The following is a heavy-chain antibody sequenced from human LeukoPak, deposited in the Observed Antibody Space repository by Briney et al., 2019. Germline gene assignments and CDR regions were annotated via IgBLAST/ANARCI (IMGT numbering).Heavy chain of an antibody. CDR1: GTIFSRNA. D-gene: IGHD6-13*01. CDR2: FVPRFGTA. V-gene: IGHV1-69*01. J-gene: IGHJ5*02. CDR3: ARGEIAVAGKVNWFDP. Sequence: ASVKVSCKSSGTIFSRNAISGVRQAPGQGLGWMGGFVPRFGTASYAEKVQGRVTITADESTSTAYIDVSSLRAEDTAVYYCARGEIAVAGKVNWFDPWGQGTLVTVSS.